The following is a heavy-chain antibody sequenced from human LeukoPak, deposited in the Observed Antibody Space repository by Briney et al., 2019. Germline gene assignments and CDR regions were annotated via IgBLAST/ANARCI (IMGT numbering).Heavy chain of an antibody. Sequence: PGGSLRLSCAASGFTFSSYAMSWVRQAPGKGLEWVSAISGSGGSTYYADSVKGRFTISRDNSKNTLYLQMNSLRAEDTAVYYCAKTPMVTGYYYMDVWGKGTTVTVSS. D-gene: IGHD5-18*01. CDR1: GFTFSSYA. CDR3: AKTPMVTGYYYMDV. J-gene: IGHJ6*03. CDR2: ISGSGGST. V-gene: IGHV3-23*01.